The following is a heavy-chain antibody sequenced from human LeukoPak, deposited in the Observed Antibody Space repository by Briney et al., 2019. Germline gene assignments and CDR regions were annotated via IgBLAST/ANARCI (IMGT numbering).Heavy chain of an antibody. CDR2: FYYSGST. D-gene: IGHD1-26*01. CDR1: GGSISRGGYS. V-gene: IGHV4-30-4*07. J-gene: IGHJ1*01. Sequence: SETLSLTCTVSGGSISRGGYSWSWIRQPPGKGLEWIGYFYYSGSTYYNPSLKSRVTISLDTSKNQLSLKLSSVTAADTAVYYCARSYSGSFLYWGQGSLVTVSS. CDR3: ARSYSGSFLY.